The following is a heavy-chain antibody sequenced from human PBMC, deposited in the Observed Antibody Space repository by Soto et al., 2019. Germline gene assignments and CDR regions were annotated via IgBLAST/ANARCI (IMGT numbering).Heavy chain of an antibody. D-gene: IGHD6-6*01. Sequence: QVQLVQSGAEVKKPGASVKVSCKASGYTFTGYYMHWVRQAPGQGLEWMGWINPNSGGTNYAQKFQGWVTMTRDTSISTAYMELSRLRSDDTAVYYCARDRGGMYQSSSLHLNWFDPWGQGTLVTVSS. J-gene: IGHJ5*02. CDR2: INPNSGGT. CDR1: GYTFTGYY. V-gene: IGHV1-2*04. CDR3: ARDRGGMYQSSSLHLNWFDP.